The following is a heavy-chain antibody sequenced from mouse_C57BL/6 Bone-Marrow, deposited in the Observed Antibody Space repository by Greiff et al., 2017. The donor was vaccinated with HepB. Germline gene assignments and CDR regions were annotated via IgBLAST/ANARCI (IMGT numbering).Heavy chain of an antibody. CDR3: ARDGWFYFDY. Sequence: QVQLQQPGAELVRPGTSVKLSCKASGYTFTSYWMHWVKQRPGQGLEWIGVIDPSDSYTNYNQKFKGKATLTLDTSSSTAYMQLSSLTSEDSAVYYCARDGWFYFDYWGQGTTLTVSS. V-gene: IGHV1-59*01. J-gene: IGHJ2*01. CDR2: IDPSDSYT. D-gene: IGHD2-3*01. CDR1: GYTFTSYW.